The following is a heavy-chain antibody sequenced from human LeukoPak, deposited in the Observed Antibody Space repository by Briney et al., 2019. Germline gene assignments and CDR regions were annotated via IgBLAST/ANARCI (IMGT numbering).Heavy chain of an antibody. CDR3: ARGGVSWYFDL. CDR2: INHSGST. Sequence: PSETLSLTCAVYGGSFSGYHWSWIRQPPGKGLEWIGEINHSGSTNYNPSLKSRVTISVDTSKNQFSLKLSSVTAADTAVYYCARGGVSWYFDLWGRGTLVTVSS. V-gene: IGHV4-34*01. CDR1: GGSFSGYH. D-gene: IGHD3-10*01. J-gene: IGHJ2*01.